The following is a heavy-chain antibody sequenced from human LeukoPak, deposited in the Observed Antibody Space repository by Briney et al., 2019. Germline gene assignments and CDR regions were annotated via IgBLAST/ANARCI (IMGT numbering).Heavy chain of an antibody. Sequence: TGGSLRLSCAASGFTFSDYYMSWIRQAPGKGLEWVSYISSSGSTIYYADSVKGRSTISRDNAKNSLYLQMNSLRAEDTAVYYCAGDLMGIAYRGAFYYWGQGTLVTVSS. J-gene: IGHJ4*02. V-gene: IGHV3-11*01. CDR3: AGDLMGIAYRGAFYY. CDR2: ISSSGSTI. D-gene: IGHD6-13*01. CDR1: GFTFSDYY.